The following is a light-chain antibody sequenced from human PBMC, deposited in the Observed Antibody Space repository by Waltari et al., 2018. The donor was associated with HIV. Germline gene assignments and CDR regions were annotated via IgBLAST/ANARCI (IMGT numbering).Light chain of an antibody. J-gene: IGKJ1*01. CDR1: HKMKQW. CDR3: QQYNSYPWT. Sequence: DTQMTQSPSTLSAAFGDPLTVTCRAGHKMKQWVTWYGQKVGQAPKWFVYQASILQTGDPSRIRGTGSGTEFSLTITSLQPDDVATYYCQQYNSYPWTFGQGTKVDSK. CDR2: QAS. V-gene: IGKV1-5*03.